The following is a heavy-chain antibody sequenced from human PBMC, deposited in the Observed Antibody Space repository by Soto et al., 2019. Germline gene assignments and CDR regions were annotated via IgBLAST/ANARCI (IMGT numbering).Heavy chain of an antibody. CDR3: AREPAARPRRPYYFDY. J-gene: IGHJ4*02. CDR1: GGTFSSYA. Sequence: QVQLVQSGAEVKKPGSSVKVSCKAAGGTFSSYAISWVRQAPGQGLEWMGGIIPIFGTANYAQKFQGRVTITADESTSTAYMELSSLRSEDTAVYYCAREPAARPRRPYYFDYWGQGTLVTVSS. CDR2: IIPIFGTA. V-gene: IGHV1-69*01. D-gene: IGHD6-6*01.